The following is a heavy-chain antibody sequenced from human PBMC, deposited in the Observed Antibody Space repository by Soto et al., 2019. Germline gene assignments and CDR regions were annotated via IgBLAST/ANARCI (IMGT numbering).Heavy chain of an antibody. Sequence: SETLSLTCTVSGGSISSYYWSWIRQPPGKGLEWIGYIYYSGSTNYNPSLKSRVTISVDTSKNQFSLKLSSVTAADTAVYYCARLTGRYDFWSGNYYYYYYMDVWGKGTTVTVSS. J-gene: IGHJ6*03. CDR3: ARLTGRYDFWSGNYYYYYYMDV. CDR1: GGSISSYY. V-gene: IGHV4-59*01. D-gene: IGHD3-3*01. CDR2: IYYSGST.